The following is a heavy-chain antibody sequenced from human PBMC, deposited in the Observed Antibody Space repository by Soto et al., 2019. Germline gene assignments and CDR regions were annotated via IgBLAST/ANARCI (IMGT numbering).Heavy chain of an antibody. CDR3: AKGKGVTKSVVVYFEY. Sequence: EGSLRLSCAASGFMFDSYGMNWVRQAPGKGLEWVATISDDGKSQFYVDSVKGRFTISRDNSQNTVFLQMNSLTREDTAVYFCAKGKGVTKSVVVYFEYWGQGTLVTVSS. V-gene: IGHV3-30*18. D-gene: IGHD2-15*01. CDR1: GFMFDSYG. CDR2: ISDDGKSQ. J-gene: IGHJ4*02.